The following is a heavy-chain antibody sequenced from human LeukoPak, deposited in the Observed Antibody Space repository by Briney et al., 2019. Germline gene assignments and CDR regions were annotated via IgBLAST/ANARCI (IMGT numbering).Heavy chain of an antibody. V-gene: IGHV3-23*01. J-gene: IGHJ4*02. Sequence: PGGSLRLSCAASGFSFSSSAMSWVRQAPGKGLEWVSAISGSGGSTFYADSVKGRLTISRDNSKNTLYLQMNSLRAEDTAVYYCEKSSPYEGEFYWGQGTLVTVSS. CDR2: ISGSGGST. CDR3: EKSSPYEGEFY. D-gene: IGHD2-8*01. CDR1: GFSFSSSA.